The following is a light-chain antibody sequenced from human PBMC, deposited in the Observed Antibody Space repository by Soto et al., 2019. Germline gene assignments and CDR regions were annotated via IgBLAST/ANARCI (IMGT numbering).Light chain of an antibody. CDR1: QSISSW. J-gene: IGKJ1*01. Sequence: DIQMTQSPSTLSASVGDRVTITCRASQSISSWLAWYQQKPGKAPKLLIYKASSLESGVPSRFSCSGSGTEFTLTISSLQPDDFATYYCQQYNSHPTTFGQGTKVEIK. CDR2: KAS. V-gene: IGKV1-5*03. CDR3: QQYNSHPTT.